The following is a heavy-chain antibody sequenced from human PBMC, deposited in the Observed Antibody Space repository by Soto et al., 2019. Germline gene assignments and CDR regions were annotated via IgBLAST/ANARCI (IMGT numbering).Heavy chain of an antibody. Sequence: EVQLVESGGGLVMPGGSLRLSCIASGFSFSTYSMNWVRQALGKGLEWVSSIRRSGDYTYYADSLKGRFTISRDNAKNSLSLQMISLRAEDTAVYYCARSTSLGGMDVWGQGTTVTVSS. CDR3: ARSTSLGGMDV. V-gene: IGHV3-21*01. J-gene: IGHJ6*02. D-gene: IGHD1-1*01. CDR1: GFSFSTYS. CDR2: IRRSGDYT.